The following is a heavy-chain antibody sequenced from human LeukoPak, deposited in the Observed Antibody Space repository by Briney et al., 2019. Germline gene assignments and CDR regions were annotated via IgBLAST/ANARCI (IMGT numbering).Heavy chain of an antibody. Sequence: GGPLRLSCAASGFTFSDHYMSWIRQAPGKGLEWVSYISSSGNTIYYADSVKGRFTISRDNARNSLYLHANSLRAEDTAVYYCARSLPAGHFDYWGQGTLVTVSS. V-gene: IGHV3-11*04. J-gene: IGHJ4*02. CDR2: ISSSGNTI. CDR3: ARSLPAGHFDY. CDR1: GFTFSDHY. D-gene: IGHD2-2*01.